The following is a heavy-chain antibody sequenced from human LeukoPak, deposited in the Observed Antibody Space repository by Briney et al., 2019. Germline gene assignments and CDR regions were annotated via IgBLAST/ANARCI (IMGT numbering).Heavy chain of an antibody. CDR2: IMQDGSEK. CDR1: GFTFSSYW. J-gene: IGHJ4*02. D-gene: IGHD3-10*01. CDR3: ARASGDGSFDY. V-gene: IGHV3-7*01. Sequence: GGSLRPSCAASGFTFSSYWMSWVRQAPGKGLEWVANIMQDGSEKYYVDSVKGRFTISRDNAKNSLYLQMNSLRAEDTAVYYCARASGDGSFDYWGQGTLVTVSS.